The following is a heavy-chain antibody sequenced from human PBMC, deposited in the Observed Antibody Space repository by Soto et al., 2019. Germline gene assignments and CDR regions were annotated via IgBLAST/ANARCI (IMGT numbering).Heavy chain of an antibody. CDR3: AKDPAISGISPLYFDY. V-gene: IGHV3-23*01. D-gene: IGHD1-26*01. CDR2: ISGSGGST. J-gene: IGHJ4*02. Sequence: PGGSLRLSCAASGFTFSSYAMSWVRQAPGKGLEWVSAISGSGGSTYYADSVKGRFTISRDNSKNTLYLQMNSLRAEDTAVYYFAKDPAISGISPLYFDYWGRVTLVTLS. CDR1: GFTFSSYA.